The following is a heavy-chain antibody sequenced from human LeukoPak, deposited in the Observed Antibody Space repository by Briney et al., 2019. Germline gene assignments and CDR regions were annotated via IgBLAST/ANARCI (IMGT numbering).Heavy chain of an antibody. CDR3: AKGTTVTDLYYFDY. V-gene: IGHV3-30*18. CDR1: GFTFSSYG. Sequence: GGSLRLSCAVSGFTFSSYGMHWVRQAPGKGLEWVAVISYDGSNKYYADSVKGRFTISRDNSKNTLYLQMNSLRAEDTAVYYCAKGTTVTDLYYFDYWGQGTLVTVSS. D-gene: IGHD4-17*01. CDR2: ISYDGSNK. J-gene: IGHJ4*02.